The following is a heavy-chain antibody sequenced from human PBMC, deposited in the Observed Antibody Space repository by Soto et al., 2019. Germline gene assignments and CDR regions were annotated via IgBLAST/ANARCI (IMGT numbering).Heavy chain of an antibody. V-gene: IGHV3-11*01. CDR2: ISDSGNTI. D-gene: IGHD5-12*01. CDR1: GFTFSDYY. Sequence: GGSLRLSCAASGFTFSDYYMSWIRQAPGKGLEWLSYISDSGNTIYYADSVKGRFTISRDNAKHSVYLQMSSLSAEDTAVYYCARDSDISRMENYFDYWRQRTLVTVSS. CDR3: ARDSDISRMENYFDY. J-gene: IGHJ4*02.